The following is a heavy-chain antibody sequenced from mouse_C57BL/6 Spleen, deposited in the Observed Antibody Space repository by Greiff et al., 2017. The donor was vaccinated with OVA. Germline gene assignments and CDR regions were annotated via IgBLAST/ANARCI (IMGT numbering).Heavy chain of an antibody. D-gene: IGHD4-1*01. CDR1: GYTFTSYW. J-gene: IGHJ1*03. Sequence: VHVKQSGTVLARPGASVKMSCKTSGYTFTSYWMHWVTQRPGQGLEWIGAIYPGNSDTSYNQKFKGKAKLTAVTSASTAYMELSSLTNEDSAVYYCKGSNWDEWYFEGWGTGTTVTVSS. V-gene: IGHV1-5*01. CDR3: KGSNWDEWYFEG. CDR2: IYPGNSDT.